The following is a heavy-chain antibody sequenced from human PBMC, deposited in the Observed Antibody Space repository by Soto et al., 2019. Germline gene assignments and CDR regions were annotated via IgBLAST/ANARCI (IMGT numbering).Heavy chain of an antibody. D-gene: IGHD1-7*01. V-gene: IGHV3-23*01. Sequence: EVQLLESGGGLVQPGGSLRLSCAASGFTFSSYALSWVRQAPGKGLDWVSLISGSGGSTYYADSVKGRFTISRDNSKNTLYLQMNSLTAEDTAVYYCAIGGVTGNTRSFFDYWGQGTLVTVSS. CDR1: GFTFSSYA. CDR2: ISGSGGST. CDR3: AIGGVTGNTRSFFDY. J-gene: IGHJ4*02.